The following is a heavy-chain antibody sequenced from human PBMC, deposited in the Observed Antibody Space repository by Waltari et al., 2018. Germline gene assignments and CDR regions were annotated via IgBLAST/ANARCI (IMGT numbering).Heavy chain of an antibody. CDR1: GFTFSSYA. CDR3: AKEGGGCSGGSCYSQDFDY. D-gene: IGHD2-15*01. V-gene: IGHV3-23*03. Sequence: EVQLLESGGGLVQPGGSLRLSCAASGFTFSSYAMRWVRQAPGNGLEWVSVIYMGCSTSYADSVKGRFTIARDKSKNTLYLQMNSLRAEDTSVYYCAKEGGGCSGGSCYSQDFDYWGQGTLVTVSS. CDR2: IYMGCST. J-gene: IGHJ4*02.